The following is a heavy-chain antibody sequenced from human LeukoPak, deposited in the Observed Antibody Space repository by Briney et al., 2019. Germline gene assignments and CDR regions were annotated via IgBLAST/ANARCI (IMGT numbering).Heavy chain of an antibody. CDR1: GFTFSSYG. D-gene: IGHD6-13*01. J-gene: IGHJ4*02. V-gene: IGHV3-30*18. CDR3: AKLDSSSLNY. CDR2: ISYDGSNK. Sequence: PGGSLRLSCAASGFTFSSYGMHWVRQAPGKGLEWVAVISYDGSNKYYADSVKGRFTISRDNSKNTLYLQMNSLRAEDTAVYYCAKLDSSSLNYWGQGTLVTVSS.